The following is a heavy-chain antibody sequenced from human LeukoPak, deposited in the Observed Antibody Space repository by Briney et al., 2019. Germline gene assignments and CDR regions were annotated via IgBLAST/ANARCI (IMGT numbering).Heavy chain of an antibody. CDR3: ARLYSVSTFDY. D-gene: IGHD1-26*01. CDR1: GFTFSRYA. V-gene: IGHV3-23*01. Sequence: GGSLRLSCAASGFTFSRYAMSWVRQAPGKGLEWVSAISGSGGSTYYADSVKGRFTISRDNSKNTLYLQMNSLRAEDTAVYYCARLYSVSTFDYWSQGTLATVSS. CDR2: ISGSGGST. J-gene: IGHJ4*02.